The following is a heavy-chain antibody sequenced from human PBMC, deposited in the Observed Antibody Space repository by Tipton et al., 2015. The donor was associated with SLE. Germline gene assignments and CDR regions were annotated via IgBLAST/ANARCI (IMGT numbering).Heavy chain of an antibody. J-gene: IGHJ4*02. V-gene: IGHV4-39*07. Sequence: TLSLTCTVSGGSISSSSYYWGWIRQPPGKGLEWIGSIYYSGSTYYNPSLKSRVTISVDTSKNQLSLNLTSVTAADTAVYYCARGITVAGTGGFDYWGQGTLVTVSS. CDR1: GGSISSSSYY. D-gene: IGHD6-19*01. CDR2: IYYSGST. CDR3: ARGITVAGTGGFDY.